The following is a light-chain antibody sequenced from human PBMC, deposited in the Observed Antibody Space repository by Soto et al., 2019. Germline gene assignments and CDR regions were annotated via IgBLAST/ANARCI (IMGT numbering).Light chain of an antibody. CDR1: SGRSKYA. CDR3: QTWGTGFQV. Sequence: QPVLTQSPSASASLGASVKLTCTLSSGRSKYAIAWHQQQPEKGPRYLMKVNSDGSHSKGDGIPDRFSGSSSGTERYLTTSSLQSEDEADYYCQTWGTGFQVFGTGTKVTVL. J-gene: IGLJ1*01. V-gene: IGLV4-69*01. CDR2: VNSDGSH.